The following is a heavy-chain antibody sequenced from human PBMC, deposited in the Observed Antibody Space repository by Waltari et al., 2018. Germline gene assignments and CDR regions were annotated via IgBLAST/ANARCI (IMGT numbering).Heavy chain of an antibody. CDR3: ATDVISSSWYGGDY. CDR2: FDPEDGET. V-gene: IGHV1-24*01. Sequence: QVQLVQSGAEVKKPGASVKVSCKASGYTFTGYYMHWVRQAPGQGLEWMGGFDPEDGETIYAQKFQGRVTMTEDTSTDTAYMELSSLRSEDTAVYYCATDVISSSWYGGDYWGQGTLVTVSS. D-gene: IGHD6-13*01. J-gene: IGHJ4*02. CDR1: GYTFTGYY.